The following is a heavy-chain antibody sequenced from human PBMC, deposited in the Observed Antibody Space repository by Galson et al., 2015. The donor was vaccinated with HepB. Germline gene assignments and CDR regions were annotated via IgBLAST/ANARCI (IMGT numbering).Heavy chain of an antibody. V-gene: IGHV1-24*01. CDR3: ATGMSSSSRFGVVTFDY. D-gene: IGHD6-6*01. CDR1: GYTLTELS. J-gene: IGHJ4*02. Sequence: SVKVSCRVSGYTLTELSMHWVRQAPGKGLEWMGGFDPEDGETIYAQKFQGRVTMTEDTSTDTAYMELSSLRSEDTAVYYCATGMSSSSRFGVVTFDYWGQGTLVTVSS. CDR2: FDPEDGET.